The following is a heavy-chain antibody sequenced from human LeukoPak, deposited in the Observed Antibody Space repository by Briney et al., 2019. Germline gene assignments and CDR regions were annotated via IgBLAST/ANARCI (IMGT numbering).Heavy chain of an antibody. Sequence: GGSLRLSCAASGFTFSSYNMNWVRQAPGKGLEWVSYISSSSSTEYYADSVKGRFTISRDNAKNSLYLQMNSLRDGDTAVYYCARSSSGYDRWGQGTLVTVSS. V-gene: IGHV3-48*02. CDR2: ISSSSSTE. D-gene: IGHD5-12*01. CDR3: ARSSSGYDR. J-gene: IGHJ4*02. CDR1: GFTFSSYN.